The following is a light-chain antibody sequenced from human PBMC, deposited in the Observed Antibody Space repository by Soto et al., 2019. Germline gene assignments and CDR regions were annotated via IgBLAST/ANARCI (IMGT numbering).Light chain of an antibody. J-gene: IGKJ1*01. CDR1: QSVSSSY. Sequence: EIVLTQSPGTLSLSPGERATLSCRASQSVSSSYLAWYQQKPGQAPRLLIYDASSRATGIPDRFSGSGSGTDFTLTISRVEPEDFAVYYCQQYGSSPQTFGQGTTVEIK. CDR3: QQYGSSPQT. CDR2: DAS. V-gene: IGKV3-20*01.